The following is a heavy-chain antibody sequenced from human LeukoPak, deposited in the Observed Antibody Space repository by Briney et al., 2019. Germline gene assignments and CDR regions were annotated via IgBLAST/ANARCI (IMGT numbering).Heavy chain of an antibody. CDR3: ARAGGGSYYYYYYYVDV. CDR1: GFTFSSYA. D-gene: IGHD5-24*01. Sequence: QSGGSLRLSCAASGFTFSSYAMHWVRQAPGKGLEWVAVISYDGSNKYYADSVKGRFTISRDNSKNTLYLQMNSLRAEDTAVYYCARAGGGSYYYYYYYVDVWGKGTTVTVSS. V-gene: IGHV3-30*04. J-gene: IGHJ6*03. CDR2: ISYDGSNK.